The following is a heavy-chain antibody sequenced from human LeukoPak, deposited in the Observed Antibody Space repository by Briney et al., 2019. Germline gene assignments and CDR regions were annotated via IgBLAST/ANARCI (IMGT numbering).Heavy chain of an antibody. CDR3: ARGTCSSTSCYLVHYGMDV. Sequence: ASVKVPFKASGYTFTSYAMHWVRQAPGQRLEWMGWINAGNGNTKYSQKFQGRVTITRDTSASTAYMELSSLRSEDTAVYYCARGTCSSTSCYLVHYGMDVWGQGTTVTVSS. V-gene: IGHV1-3*01. J-gene: IGHJ6*02. CDR1: GYTFTSYA. CDR2: INAGNGNT. D-gene: IGHD2-2*01.